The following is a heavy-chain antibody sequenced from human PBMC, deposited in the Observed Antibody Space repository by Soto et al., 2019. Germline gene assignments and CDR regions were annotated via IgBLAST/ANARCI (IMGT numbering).Heavy chain of an antibody. CDR2: VNPKSGNT. J-gene: IGHJ5*02. Sequence: QVQLVQSGAEVKKPGASVKVSCKASGYSFSTYDINWERQAAGQGLEWMGWVNPKSGNTDYAQRFRGRGTMTSNTSISTAYMELSALTPEDTAVYYCARPYCDSTSCYTDWFDPWGQGTLVTVSS. CDR1: GYSFSTYD. CDR3: ARPYCDSTSCYTDWFDP. D-gene: IGHD2-2*02. V-gene: IGHV1-8*01.